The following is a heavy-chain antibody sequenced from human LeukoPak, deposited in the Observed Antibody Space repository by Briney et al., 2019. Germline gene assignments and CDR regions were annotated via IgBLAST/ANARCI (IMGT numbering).Heavy chain of an antibody. CDR3: ARDRVETSTDSSGSRGYYYGMDV. J-gene: IGHJ6*02. D-gene: IGHD3-22*01. CDR2: INPNSGGT. V-gene: IGHV1-2*02. CDR1: GYTFTGYY. Sequence: GASVKVSCKASGYTFTGYYMHWVRQAPGQGLEWMGWINPNSGGTNYAQKFQGRVTMTRDTSISTAYMELSSLRSEDTAVYYCARDRVETSTDSSGSRGYYYGMDVWGHGTTVTVSS.